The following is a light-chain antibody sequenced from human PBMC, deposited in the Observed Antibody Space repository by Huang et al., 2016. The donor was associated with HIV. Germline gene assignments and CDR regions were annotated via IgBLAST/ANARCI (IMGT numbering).Light chain of an antibody. CDR3: QQRSNWPLT. V-gene: IGKV3-11*01. CDR2: DSS. CDR1: QSITYD. J-gene: IGKJ4*01. Sequence: ILLTQSPATLPLSPGSRATLSCKANQSITYDLAWYQQKPGQAPRLLHYDSSYRATGVPARFSGSGSGTDFTLTINSLEPEDFAVYYCQQRSNWPLTFGGGTKVEIK.